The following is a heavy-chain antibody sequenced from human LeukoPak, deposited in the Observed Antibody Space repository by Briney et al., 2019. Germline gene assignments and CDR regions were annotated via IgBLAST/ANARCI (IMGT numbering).Heavy chain of an antibody. V-gene: IGHV4-4*07. J-gene: IGHJ2*01. CDR2: IYTTGAT. CDR3: ARVGYSGSYFGWYFDL. D-gene: IGHD1-26*01. Sequence: SETLSLTCTVSGGSLSTYYWTWVRQPAGKGLEWIGRIYTTGATNYSPSLRGRVTMSVGTSNNQFSLNLYSVTAADTAVYYCARVGYSGSYFGWYFDLWGRGTLVTVSS. CDR1: GGSLSTYY.